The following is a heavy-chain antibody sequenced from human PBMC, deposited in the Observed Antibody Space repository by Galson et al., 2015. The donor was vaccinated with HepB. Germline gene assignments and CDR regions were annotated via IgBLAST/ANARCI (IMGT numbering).Heavy chain of an antibody. V-gene: IGHV3-66*01. J-gene: IGHJ6*02. CDR3: ARVPRDSSSWGGDMDV. CDR2: MYSGGNT. D-gene: IGHD6-13*01. CDR1: GLTVSDNY. Sequence: SLRLSCAASGLTVSDNYMTWVRQAPGKGLEWVSVMYSGGNTYYADSVKGRFTVSNDHSKNTFYLQMNRLITEDTAVYYCARVPRDSSSWGGDMDVWGQGATVTVS.